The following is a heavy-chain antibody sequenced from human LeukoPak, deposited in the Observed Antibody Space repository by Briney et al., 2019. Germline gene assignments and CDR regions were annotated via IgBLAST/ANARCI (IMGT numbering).Heavy chain of an antibody. V-gene: IGHV3-23*01. CDR2: ISGSGDIT. CDR3: AARPGDLAVPFDY. CDR1: GFTFDTHA. D-gene: IGHD3-10*01. Sequence: GGSLRLSCAAPGFTFDTHAMTWVRQAPGKGLEYVSLISGSGDITYYAHSLKDRFTISRDNSKTTLYLQMHSLRAEDTAMYYCAARPGDLAVPFDYWGQGTLVIVSS. J-gene: IGHJ4*02.